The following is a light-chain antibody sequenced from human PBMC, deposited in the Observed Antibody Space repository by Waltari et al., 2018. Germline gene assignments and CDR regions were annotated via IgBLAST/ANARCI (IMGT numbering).Light chain of an antibody. J-gene: IGKJ4*01. CDR3: QQSYSTPPT. V-gene: IGKV1-39*01. CDR1: QPISTY. Sequence: DIQMTQSPSSLSASVGDRVTITCRTSQPISTYLNWYQQNPGKAPKVLIYGASNLQSGVPSRFSGSGSVTDFTLTISSLQPEDVATYYCQQSYSTPPTFGGGTKVEIK. CDR2: GAS.